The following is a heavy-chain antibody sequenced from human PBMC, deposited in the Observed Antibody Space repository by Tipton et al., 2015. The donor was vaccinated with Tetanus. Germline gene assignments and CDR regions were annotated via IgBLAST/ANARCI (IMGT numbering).Heavy chain of an antibody. CDR3: ARWIGVIPVTGNDAFDV. CDR2: INEGGST. D-gene: IGHD3-16*01. Sequence: GLVKPSETLSLTCAVSGGSLSDYYWSWIRQSPGKGLEWIGEINEGGSTNYNPSLESRVSISVDMSKHRFSLKVNSVIAADTATYYCARWIGVIPVTGNDAFDVWGPGAMVTVSS. J-gene: IGHJ3*01. CDR1: GGSLSDYY. V-gene: IGHV4-34*01.